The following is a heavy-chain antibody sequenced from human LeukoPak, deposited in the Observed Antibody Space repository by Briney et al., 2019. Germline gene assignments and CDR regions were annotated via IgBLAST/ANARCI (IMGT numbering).Heavy chain of an antibody. V-gene: IGHV4-39*07. CDR1: GGSISSSSYY. CDR3: ARSLWFGGPDAFGV. Sequence: SETLSLTCTVSGGSISSSSYYWGWIRQPPGKGLEWIGSIYYSGSTYYNPSLKSRVTISVDTSKNQFSLKLSSVTAADTAVYYCARSLWFGGPDAFGVWGQGTMVTVSS. D-gene: IGHD3-10*01. CDR2: IYYSGST. J-gene: IGHJ3*01.